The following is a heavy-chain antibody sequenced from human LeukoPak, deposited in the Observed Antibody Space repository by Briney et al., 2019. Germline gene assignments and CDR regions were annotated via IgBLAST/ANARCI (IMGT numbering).Heavy chain of an antibody. D-gene: IGHD3-10*01. J-gene: IGHJ3*02. CDR1: GFTFSSYA. V-gene: IGHV3-30*04. Sequence: PGGSLRLSCAASGFTFSSYAMHWVRQAPGKGLEWVAVISYDGSNKYYADSVKGRFTISRDNSKNTLYLQMNSLRAEDTAVYYCARNFRWFGELNAFGIWGQGTMVAVSS. CDR3: ARNFRWFGELNAFGI. CDR2: ISYDGSNK.